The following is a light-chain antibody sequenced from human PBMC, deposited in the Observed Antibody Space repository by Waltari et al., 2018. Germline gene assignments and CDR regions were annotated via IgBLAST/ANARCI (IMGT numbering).Light chain of an antibody. CDR3: QQRRA. V-gene: IGKV3-11*01. J-gene: IGKJ2*01. CDR1: QNVGRY. CDR2: DAS. Sequence: VLTQSPATLSLSPGETVTLSCRASQNVGRYLAWYQQKAGRAPRLLIYDASSRATGIPVRFSGSGSGTDFTRTITTLESEDFAGYYCQQRRAFGQGTKLEI.